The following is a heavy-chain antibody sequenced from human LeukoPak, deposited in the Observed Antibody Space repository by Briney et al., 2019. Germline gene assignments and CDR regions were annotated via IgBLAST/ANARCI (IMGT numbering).Heavy chain of an antibody. D-gene: IGHD2-15*01. CDR2: ISAYNGNT. CDR3: ARDAPTYCSGGSCYNYYGMDV. Sequence: ASVKVSCKASGYTFTSYGISWVRQAPGQGLEWMGWISAYNGNTNYAQKLQGRVTMTTDTSTSTAYMELRSLRSDDTAVYYCARDAPTYCSGGSCYNYYGMDVWGQGTTVTVSS. J-gene: IGHJ6*02. CDR1: GYTFTSYG. V-gene: IGHV1-18*01.